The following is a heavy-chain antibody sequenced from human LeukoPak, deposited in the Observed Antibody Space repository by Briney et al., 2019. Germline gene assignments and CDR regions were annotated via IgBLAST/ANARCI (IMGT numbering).Heavy chain of an antibody. CDR3: ARFIAAPYYFDY. V-gene: IGHV3-23*01. D-gene: IGHD6-13*01. CDR2: ISDSGDST. Sequence: GGSLRLSCAASGFTFSSYAMSWVRQAPGKGLEWVSGISDSGDSTYYADSVKGRFTISRDNAKNSLYLQMNSLRAEDTAVYYCARFIAAPYYFDYWGRGTLVTVSS. CDR1: GFTFSSYA. J-gene: IGHJ4*02.